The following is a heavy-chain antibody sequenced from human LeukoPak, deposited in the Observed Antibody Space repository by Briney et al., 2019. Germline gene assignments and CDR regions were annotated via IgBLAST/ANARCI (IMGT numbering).Heavy chain of an antibody. CDR2: ISYDGSNK. J-gene: IGHJ3*02. D-gene: IGHD2-15*01. Sequence: GGSLRLSCAASGXTFSSYGMHWVRQAPGKGLEWVTLISYDGSNKYYADSVKGRFTISRDNSKNTLYLQMNSLRAGDTAVYYCARDCTGGTCYDAFDIWGQGTMVTVSS. CDR3: ARDCTGGTCYDAFDI. CDR1: GXTFSSYG. V-gene: IGHV3-30*03.